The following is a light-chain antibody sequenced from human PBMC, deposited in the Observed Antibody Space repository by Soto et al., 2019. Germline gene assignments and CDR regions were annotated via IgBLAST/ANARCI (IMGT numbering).Light chain of an antibody. CDR2: EGS. Sequence: QYVLTQPPSVSGSPGQSITISCTGTSSDVGSYNLVSWYQQHPGKAPKLMIYEGSKRPSGVSNRFSGSKSGNTASLTISGLQAEDEADYYCCSYAGSSTYVFGTGTSHRP. CDR1: SSDVGSYNL. V-gene: IGLV2-23*01. CDR3: CSYAGSSTYV. J-gene: IGLJ1*01.